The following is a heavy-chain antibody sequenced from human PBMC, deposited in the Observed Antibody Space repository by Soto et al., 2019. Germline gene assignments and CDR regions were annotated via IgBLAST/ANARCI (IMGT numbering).Heavy chain of an antibody. Sequence: ESGGGVVQPGRSLRLSCAASGFTFSSYAMHWVRQAPGKGLEWVAVISYDGSNKYYADSVKGRFTISRDNSKNTLYLQMNSLRAEDTAVYYCARDYYDSSGYFPTYYYGMDVWGQGTTVTVSS. V-gene: IGHV3-30-3*01. J-gene: IGHJ6*02. CDR2: ISYDGSNK. CDR3: ARDYYDSSGYFPTYYYGMDV. D-gene: IGHD3-22*01. CDR1: GFTFSSYA.